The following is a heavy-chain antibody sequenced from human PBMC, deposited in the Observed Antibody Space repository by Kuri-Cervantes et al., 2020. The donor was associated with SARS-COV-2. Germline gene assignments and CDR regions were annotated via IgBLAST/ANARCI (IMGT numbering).Heavy chain of an antibody. J-gene: IGHJ4*02. CDR3: VRAHPQSFDS. V-gene: IGHV1-18*01. CDR2: ISAYNVKT. Sequence: GGFLRLSGKASGYTFTSNGISGVRQAPGQGRKWMGWISAYNVKTNYSQKLQCRVTMTRDTSTSTVHVERSSLPSEDTAMHYCVRAHPQSFDSWGQGTLVTVSS. CDR1: GYTFTSNG.